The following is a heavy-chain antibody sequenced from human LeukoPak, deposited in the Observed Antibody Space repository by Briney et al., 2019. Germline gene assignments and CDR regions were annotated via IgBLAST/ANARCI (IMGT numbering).Heavy chain of an antibody. CDR2: ISSSGSTI. V-gene: IGHV3-48*03. D-gene: IGHD2-15*01. J-gene: IGHJ4*02. Sequence: GGSLRLSCAASGFTFSSYEMNWVRQAPGKGLEWVSYISSSGSTIYYADSVKGQFTISRDNAKNSLYLQMSSLRAEDTAVFYCARTYCSGGSCYLDYWGQGSLVTVSS. CDR1: GFTFSSYE. CDR3: ARTYCSGGSCYLDY.